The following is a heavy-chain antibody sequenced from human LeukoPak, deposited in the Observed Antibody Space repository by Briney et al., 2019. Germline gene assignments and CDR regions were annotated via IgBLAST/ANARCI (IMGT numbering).Heavy chain of an antibody. Sequence: GGSLRLSCSASGFTFSSHAMHWVRQAPGKGLEYVSAISYNGGDTYYTDSVKGRFTISRDNSKNTLYLQMHSLRAEDTAVYYCASPSSGQSFDIWGQGTMVTVSS. CDR2: ISYNGGDT. V-gene: IGHV3-64*04. D-gene: IGHD6-19*01. J-gene: IGHJ3*02. CDR1: GFTFSSHA. CDR3: ASPSSGQSFDI.